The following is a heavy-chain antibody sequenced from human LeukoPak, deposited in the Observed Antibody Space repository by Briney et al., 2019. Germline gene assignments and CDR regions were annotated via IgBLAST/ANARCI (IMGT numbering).Heavy chain of an antibody. Sequence: ASVKVSCKASGYTLTNYAMNWVRQAPGQGLEWMGWINTNTGTPLYAQGLTGRFVFSLDTSVSTAYLQISSLKAEDTGVYYCARGEEWDRLLYYYYMDIWGKGTTVTVSS. J-gene: IGHJ6*03. V-gene: IGHV7-4-1*02. D-gene: IGHD1-26*01. CDR3: ARGEEWDRLLYYYYMDI. CDR1: GYTLTNYA. CDR2: INTNTGTP.